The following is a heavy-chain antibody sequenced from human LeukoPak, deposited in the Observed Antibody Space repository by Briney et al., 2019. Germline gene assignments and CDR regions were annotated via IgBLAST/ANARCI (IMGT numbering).Heavy chain of an antibody. J-gene: IGHJ4*02. CDR1: GFTFSNHW. V-gene: IGHV3-7*01. CDR2: MNQDGSEK. CDR3: ARQWRELQLGY. D-gene: IGHD1-26*01. Sequence: GGSLRLSCAASGFTFSNHWMSWVRQAPGKGLEWVANMNQDGSEKYCVDSVKGRFTISRDNAKNSLYLRMNSLRVEDTAVYFCARQWRELQLGYWGQGTLVTVSS.